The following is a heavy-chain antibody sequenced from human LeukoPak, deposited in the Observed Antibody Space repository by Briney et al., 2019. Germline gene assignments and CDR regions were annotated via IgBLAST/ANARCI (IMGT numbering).Heavy chain of an antibody. CDR1: GYIFTNYW. CDR3: ARRNGYNAGALDFDY. J-gene: IGHJ4*02. D-gene: IGHD5-24*01. Sequence: GESLKISCKGSGYIFTNYWIGWVRQMPGKGLEWMGIVSPGDSDTAYSPSFQGQVSISADKYINTAYLQWSSLRASDTAMYYCARRNGYNAGALDFDYWGQGTLVTVSS. CDR2: VSPGDSDT. V-gene: IGHV5-51*01.